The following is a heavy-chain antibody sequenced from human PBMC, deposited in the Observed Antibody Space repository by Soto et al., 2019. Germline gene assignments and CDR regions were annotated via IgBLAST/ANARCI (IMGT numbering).Heavy chain of an antibody. Sequence: EVQLVESGGGLVQPGGSLKLSCAASGFTFSGSAMHWVRQASGKGLEWVGRIRSKANNYATAYAASVKGRFTIPRDDSKSTAYLHMHRLKPADSAVSYCTRHALQYCGGDCYLLPHFDLWGRGPLVTVSS. D-gene: IGHD2-21*02. V-gene: IGHV3-73*02. J-gene: IGHJ2*01. CDR3: TRHALQYCGGDCYLLPHFDL. CDR2: IRSKANNYAT. CDR1: GFTFSGSA.